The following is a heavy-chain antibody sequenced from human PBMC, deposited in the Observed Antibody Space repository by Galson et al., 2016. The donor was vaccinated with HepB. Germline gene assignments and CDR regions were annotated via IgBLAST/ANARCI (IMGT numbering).Heavy chain of an antibody. CDR2: ISFDGSNK. CDR1: GFTFRSSA. D-gene: IGHD2-15*01. CDR3: ARDLTPTGLAVTVYGMDV. V-gene: IGHV3-30*01. J-gene: IGHJ6*02. Sequence: SLRLSCAASGFTFRSSAMHWVRQAPGKGLKWVAVISFDGSNKNYADSVRGRFTISRDNSKNTLYLQMNSLRAEDTAVYYCARDLTPTGLAVTVYGMDVWGQGTTVSVSS.